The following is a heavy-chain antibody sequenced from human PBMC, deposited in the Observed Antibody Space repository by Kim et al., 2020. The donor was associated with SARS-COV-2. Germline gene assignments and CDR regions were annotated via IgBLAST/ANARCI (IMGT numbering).Heavy chain of an antibody. CDR2: IYXXGST. CDR3: ARGGTPGIAAAGRRGWFDP. J-gene: IGHJ5*02. V-gene: IGHV4-59*01. D-gene: IGHD6-13*01. Sequence: SETLSITCTVSGGSISSYYWSWIRQPPGKGLEWIGXIYXXGSTNYNPXLXXRVTISVDTSXNQFSLXXSSVTAADTAVYYWARGGTPGIAAAGRRGWFDPWGQGTLVTVSS. CDR1: GGSISSYY.